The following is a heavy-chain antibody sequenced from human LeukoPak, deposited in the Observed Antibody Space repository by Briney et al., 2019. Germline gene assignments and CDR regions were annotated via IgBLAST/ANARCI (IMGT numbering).Heavy chain of an antibody. CDR3: ARAKYSSGWYWFDP. V-gene: IGHV4-30-2*01. CDR1: GGSISSGGYY. J-gene: IGHJ5*02. Sequence: SQTLSLTCTVSGGSISSGGYYWSWIRQPPGKGLEWIGYIYHSGSTYYNPSLKSRVTISVDRSKNQFSLKLSSVTAADTAVYYCARAKYSSGWYWFDPWAREPWSPSPQ. D-gene: IGHD6-19*01. CDR2: IYHSGST.